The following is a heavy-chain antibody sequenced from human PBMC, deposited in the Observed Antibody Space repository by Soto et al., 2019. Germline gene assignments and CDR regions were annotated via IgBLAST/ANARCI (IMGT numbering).Heavy chain of an antibody. V-gene: IGHV1-69*13. Sequence: SVKVSCKASGGTFSSYAISWVRQAPGQGLEWMGGIIPIFGTANYAQKFQGRVTITADESTSTAYMELSSLRSEDTAVYYCARVAPPTMARGVITGPPYGMDVWGQGTTVTVSS. D-gene: IGHD3-10*01. J-gene: IGHJ6*02. CDR3: ARVAPPTMARGVITGPPYGMDV. CDR2: IIPIFGTA. CDR1: GGTFSSYA.